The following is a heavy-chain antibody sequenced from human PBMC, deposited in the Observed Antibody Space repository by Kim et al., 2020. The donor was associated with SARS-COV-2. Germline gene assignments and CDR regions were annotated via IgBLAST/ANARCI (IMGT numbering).Heavy chain of an antibody. CDR3: ARDRLPRFHYYYGMDV. CDR1: GFTFSSYA. V-gene: IGHV3-30-3*01. J-gene: IGHJ6*01. CDR2: ISYDGSNK. Sequence: GGSLRLSCAASGFTFSSYAMHWVRQAPGKRLEWVAVISYDGSNKYYADSVKGRFTISRDNSKNTLYLQMNSLRAEDTAVYYCARDRLPRFHYYYGMDVWG. D-gene: IGHD3-10*01.